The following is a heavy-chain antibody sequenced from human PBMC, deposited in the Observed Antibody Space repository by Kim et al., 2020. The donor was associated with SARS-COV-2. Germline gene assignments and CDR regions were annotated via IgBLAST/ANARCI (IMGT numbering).Heavy chain of an antibody. Sequence: SETLSLTCTVSGGSISSYYWSWIRQPPGKGLEWIGYIYYSGSTNYNPSLKSRVTISVDTSKNQFSLKLSSVTAADTAVYYCARVRLDCSGGSCYSTHFDYWGPGTLVTVSS. J-gene: IGHJ4*02. CDR1: GGSISSYY. CDR2: IYYSGST. D-gene: IGHD2-15*01. V-gene: IGHV4-59*01. CDR3: ARVRLDCSGGSCYSTHFDY.